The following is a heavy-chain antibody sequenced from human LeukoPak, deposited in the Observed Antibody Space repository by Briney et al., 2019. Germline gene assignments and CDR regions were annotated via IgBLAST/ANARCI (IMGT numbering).Heavy chain of an antibody. J-gene: IGHJ4*02. V-gene: IGHV3-30*02. CDR3: AKGRTYYYDSSGYLTEYYFGY. Sequence: GGSLRLSCAASGFTFSSYGMHWVRQAPGKGLEWVAFIRYDGSNKYYADSVKGRFTISRDNSKNTLYLQMNSLRAEDTAVYYCAKGRTYYYDSSGYLTEYYFGYWGQGTLVTVSS. D-gene: IGHD3-22*01. CDR2: IRYDGSNK. CDR1: GFTFSSYG.